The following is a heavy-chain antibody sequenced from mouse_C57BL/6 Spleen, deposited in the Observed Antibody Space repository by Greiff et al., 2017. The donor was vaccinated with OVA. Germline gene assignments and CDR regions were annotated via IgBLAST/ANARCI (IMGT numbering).Heavy chain of an antibody. CDR1: GYTFTDYY. CDR3: ARRNGDEEGYFDY. Sequence: VQLQQSGPELVKPGASVKISCKASGYTFTDYYMNWVKQSHGKSLEWIGDINPNNGGTSYNQKFKGKATLTVDKSSSTAYMELRSLTSEDSAVYYCARRNGDEEGYFDYWGQGTTLTVSS. V-gene: IGHV1-26*01. D-gene: IGHD1-1*01. J-gene: IGHJ2*01. CDR2: INPNNGGT.